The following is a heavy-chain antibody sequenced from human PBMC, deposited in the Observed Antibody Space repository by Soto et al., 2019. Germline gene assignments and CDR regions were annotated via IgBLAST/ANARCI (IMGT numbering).Heavy chain of an antibody. CDR2: ISDGGYST. CDR3: ATPPQYCSSTSCYNYGMEV. V-gene: IGHV3-23*01. D-gene: IGHD2-2*01. J-gene: IGHJ6*02. CDR1: GLTFSSYA. Sequence: GGSLRLSCAASGLTFSSYAMTCVRQAPGKGLEWVSIISDGGYSTYYADSVKGRFTISRDNSKNTLYLQMNNLRAEDTAVYYCATPPQYCSSTSCYNYGMEVWGQGSTVIVS.